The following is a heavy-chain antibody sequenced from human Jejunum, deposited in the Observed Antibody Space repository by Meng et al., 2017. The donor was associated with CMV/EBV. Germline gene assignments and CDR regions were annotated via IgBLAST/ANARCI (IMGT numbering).Heavy chain of an antibody. J-gene: IGHJ5*02. V-gene: IGHV3-33*06. CDR1: GLGVSGNG. CDR2: IYYHGREA. D-gene: IGHD6-19*01. Sequence: CTVAGLGVSGNGFHWVRQAACKGLEWAADIYYHGREAYYADSVRGRFAISRNDSKSTVNLKMNSLGDEDTAVYYCAKNIAMGRIWFDPRGQGTLVTVSS. CDR3: AKNIAMGRIWFDP.